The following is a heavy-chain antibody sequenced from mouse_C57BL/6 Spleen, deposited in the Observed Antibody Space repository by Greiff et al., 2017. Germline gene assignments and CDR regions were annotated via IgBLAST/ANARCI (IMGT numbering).Heavy chain of an antibody. J-gene: IGHJ3*01. Sequence: EVQLVESGGGLVKPGGSLKLSCAASGFTFSDYGMHWVRQAPEKGLEWVAYISSGSSTIYYADTVKGRFTISRDNATNTLFLQMTSLRSEDTAMYYCARGDYDYDGAWFAYWGQGTLVTVSA. CDR1: GFTFSDYG. CDR3: ARGDYDYDGAWFAY. V-gene: IGHV5-17*01. CDR2: ISSGSSTI. D-gene: IGHD2-4*01.